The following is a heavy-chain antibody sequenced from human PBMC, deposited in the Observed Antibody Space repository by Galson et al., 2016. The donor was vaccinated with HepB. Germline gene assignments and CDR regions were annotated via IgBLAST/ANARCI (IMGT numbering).Heavy chain of an antibody. J-gene: IGHJ4*02. D-gene: IGHD3-3*01. V-gene: IGHV1-3*01. CDR3: ARAGTLRSGYWYYFDY. CDR2: NYAGTAHT. CDR1: GYTFTSYA. Sequence: SVKVSCKASGYTFTSYAMHWVRQAPGQRLELMGWNYAGTAHTKNPHTFQGRVTITRDTSASTAYMELSRPRSEDTAVYYCARAGTLRSGYWYYFDYWGQGTLVTVSS.